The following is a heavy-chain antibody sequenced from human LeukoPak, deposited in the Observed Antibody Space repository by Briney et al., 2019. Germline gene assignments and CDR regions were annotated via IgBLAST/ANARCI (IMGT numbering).Heavy chain of an antibody. CDR3: TGTLRFLEWLSYY. Sequence: GGSLRLSCAASGFTFSGSAMHWVRQASGKGLEWVGRIRSKANSYATAYAASVKGRFTISRDDSKNSAYLQMNSLKTEDTAVYYCTGTLRFLEWLSYYWGQGTLVTVSS. CDR2: IRSKANSYAT. V-gene: IGHV3-73*01. J-gene: IGHJ4*02. D-gene: IGHD3-3*01. CDR1: GFTFSGSA.